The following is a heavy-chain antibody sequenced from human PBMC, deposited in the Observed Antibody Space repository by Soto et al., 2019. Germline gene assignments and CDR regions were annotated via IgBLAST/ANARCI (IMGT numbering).Heavy chain of an antibody. CDR2: VSPYDGYT. V-gene: IGHV1-18*01. Sequence: QVQLVQSGAEVKKPGASVKVSCKASGYTFSSYGINWVRQAPGQGLEWLGWVSPYDGYTNYAQILQGRVSMTTDTSTETAYMGVRSVRSDDTAVYYCARGGYYDSSGSRNYFYYGMNVWGQGTTVTVSS. CDR3: ARGGYYDSSGSRNYFYYGMNV. J-gene: IGHJ6*02. D-gene: IGHD3-22*01. CDR1: GYTFSSYG.